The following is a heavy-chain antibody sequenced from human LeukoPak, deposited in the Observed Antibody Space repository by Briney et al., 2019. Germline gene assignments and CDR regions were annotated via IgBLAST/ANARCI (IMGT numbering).Heavy chain of an antibody. Sequence: GGSLRLSCTASGFTFSSYGMQWVRQAPGKGLEWVSYTTSTGRTTYYADSVKGRFTISRDNAKHSLYLQMNSLRVEDTAVYYCARLPAPYYYYYRDVWGKGTTVTVSS. CDR1: GFTFSSYG. CDR3: ARLPAPYYYYYRDV. J-gene: IGHJ6*03. CDR2: TTSTGRTT. V-gene: IGHV3-48*03.